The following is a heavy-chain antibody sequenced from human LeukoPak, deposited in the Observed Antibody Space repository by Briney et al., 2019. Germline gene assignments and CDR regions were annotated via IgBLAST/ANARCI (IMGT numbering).Heavy chain of an antibody. CDR2: INAGNGNT. J-gene: IGHJ6*02. CDR1: GYTFTSYA. Sequence: ASVKVSCKASGYTFTSYAMHWVRQAPGQRLEWMGWINAGNGNTKYSQKFQGRVTITRDTSESTAYMELSSLRSEDTAVYYCARDSWESYYYGMDVWGQGTTVTVSS. V-gene: IGHV1-3*01. D-gene: IGHD1-26*01. CDR3: ARDSWESYYYGMDV.